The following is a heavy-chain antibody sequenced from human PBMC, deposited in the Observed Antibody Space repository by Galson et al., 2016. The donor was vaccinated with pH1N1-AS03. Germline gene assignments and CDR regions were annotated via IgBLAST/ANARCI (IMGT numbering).Heavy chain of an antibody. CDR3: ARYTEYDGRVDY. CDR2: IYQTGST. Sequence: LSLTCSVSGGSINSYYWNWIRQPPGKGLEWIGYIYQTGSTKYNPSLKSRVTISVDTSKNQFSLKLISVTAADTAVYYCARYTEYDGRVDYRGQGTLVTVSS. J-gene: IGHJ4*02. CDR1: GGSINSYY. V-gene: IGHV4-59*01. D-gene: IGHD1-26*01.